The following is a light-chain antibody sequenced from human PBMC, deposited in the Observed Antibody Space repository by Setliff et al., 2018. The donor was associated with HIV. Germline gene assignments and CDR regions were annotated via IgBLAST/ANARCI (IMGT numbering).Light chain of an antibody. V-gene: IGLV2-8*01. CDR3: SSYTTSDIRI. Sequence: QSALAQPPSASGSPGQSVAISCTGTSSDIGSHNHVSWYQQYPGKAPKLMIYELSQRPSGVPDRFSGSKSGNTASLTVSGLQAEDEADYYCSSYTTSDIRIFGGGTKVTVL. J-gene: IGLJ2*01. CDR2: ELS. CDR1: SSDIGSHNH.